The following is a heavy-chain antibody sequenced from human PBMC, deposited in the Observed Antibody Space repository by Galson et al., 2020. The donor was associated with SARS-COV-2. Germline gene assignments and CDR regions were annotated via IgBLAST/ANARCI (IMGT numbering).Heavy chain of an antibody. CDR3: ATPRTMVSLSGSFDY. D-gene: IGHD3-10*01. CDR1: GFPFSSYA. CDR2: ISGSGGST. J-gene: IGHJ4*02. Sequence: GESLKISCAASGFPFSSYAMSWVRQAPGKGLEWVSAISGSGGSTYYADSVKGRFTISRDNSKNTLYLQMNSLRAEDTAVYYCATPRTMVSLSGSFDYWGQGTLVTVSS. V-gene: IGHV3-23*01.